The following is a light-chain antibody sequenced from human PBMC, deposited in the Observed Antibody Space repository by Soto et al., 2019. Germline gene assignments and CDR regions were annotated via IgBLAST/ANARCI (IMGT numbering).Light chain of an antibody. V-gene: IGLV2-14*01. J-gene: IGLJ2*01. CDR3: SSFTSSTTVV. Sequence: QSVLTQPASVSGSPGQSITISCTGTNSDVGGYNYVSWYQQHPGKAPKLMIYDVNIRPSGVSYRFSGSKSGNTASLTISGLQAGDEADYYCSSFTSSTTVVFGGGTKVTVL. CDR1: NSDVGGYNY. CDR2: DVN.